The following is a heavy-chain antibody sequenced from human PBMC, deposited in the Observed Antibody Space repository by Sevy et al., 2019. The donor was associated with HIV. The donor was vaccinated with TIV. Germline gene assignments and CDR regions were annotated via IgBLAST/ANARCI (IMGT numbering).Heavy chain of an antibody. V-gene: IGHV3-23*01. CDR1: GFTFSNYA. D-gene: IGHD1-26*01. Sequence: GGSLRLSCVASGFTFSNYAMSWVRQAPGKGLEWVSGFSANGGSTKYADSMKGRFTISRDNSKNTLYLQMNSLRAEDTAVYYCAKDRIWELGDAFDIWGQGTMVTVSS. J-gene: IGHJ3*02. CDR3: AKDRIWELGDAFDI. CDR2: FSANGGST.